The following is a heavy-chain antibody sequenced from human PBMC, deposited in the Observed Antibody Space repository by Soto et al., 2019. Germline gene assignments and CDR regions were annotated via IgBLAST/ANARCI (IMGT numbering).Heavy chain of an antibody. CDR3: ARVGYSTTDRGYYYMDV. CDR1: GFTFSSYA. Sequence: GGSLRLSCAASGFTFSSYAMHWVRQAPGKGLEYVSAISSNGGSTYYANSVKGRFTISRDNSKNTLYLQMGSLRAEDMAVYYCARVGYSTTDRGYYYMDVWGKGTTVTVSS. D-gene: IGHD6-13*01. J-gene: IGHJ6*03. V-gene: IGHV3-64*01. CDR2: ISSNGGST.